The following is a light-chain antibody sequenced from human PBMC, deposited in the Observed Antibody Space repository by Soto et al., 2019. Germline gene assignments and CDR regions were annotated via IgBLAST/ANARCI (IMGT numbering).Light chain of an antibody. CDR2: SIS. V-gene: IGKV3-20*01. CDR3: QQYGTSLIT. CDR1: QSVSNSA. Sequence: EIVLTQSPGTLSLSPGERATLSCRASQSVSNSALAWYQQKPGQAPRLLIYSISTRATGIADRFSGSGAGNDFTRTISLLEPEDFVVYFCQQYGTSLITVGQGKRVEI. J-gene: IGKJ5*01.